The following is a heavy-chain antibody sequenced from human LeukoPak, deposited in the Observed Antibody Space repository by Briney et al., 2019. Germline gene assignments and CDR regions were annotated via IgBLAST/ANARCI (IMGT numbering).Heavy chain of an antibody. J-gene: IGHJ4*02. Sequence: ASVKVSCKASGYTFTSYGISWVRQAPGQGLEWMGWISAYNGNTNYAQKFQGRVTMTRNTSISTAYMELSSLRSEDTAVYYCARALGIADYWGQRTLVTVSS. D-gene: IGHD7-27*01. CDR2: ISAYNGNT. V-gene: IGHV1-18*01. CDR3: ARALGIADY. CDR1: GYTFTSYG.